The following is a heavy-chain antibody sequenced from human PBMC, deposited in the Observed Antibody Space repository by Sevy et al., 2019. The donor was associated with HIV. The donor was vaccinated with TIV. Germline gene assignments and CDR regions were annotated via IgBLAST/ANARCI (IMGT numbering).Heavy chain of an antibody. Sequence: ASVKVSCKVSGYTLTKLSMHRVRQAPGKGLEWMGTFDPEDGETIYAQKFQGRVTMTEDTSIDTAYMELSSLRSEDTAVFYCAITKDYYDNSGYPFDYWGQGTLVTVSS. CDR3: AITKDYYDNSGYPFDY. D-gene: IGHD3-22*01. J-gene: IGHJ4*02. CDR1: GYTLTKLS. V-gene: IGHV1-24*01. CDR2: FDPEDGET.